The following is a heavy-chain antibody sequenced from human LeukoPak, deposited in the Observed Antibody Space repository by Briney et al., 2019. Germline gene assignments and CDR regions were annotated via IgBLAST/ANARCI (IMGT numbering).Heavy chain of an antibody. CDR3: ARGDSGYSQPSLPIHYYYYYMDV. J-gene: IGHJ6*03. CDR2: MNPNSGNT. CDR1: GYTFTSYD. D-gene: IGHD5-12*01. Sequence: ASMKVSCKASGYTFTSYDINWVRQATGQGLEWMGWMNPNSGNTGYAQKFQGRDTITADESTSTAYMELSSLRSEDTAVYYCARGDSGYSQPSLPIHYYYYYMDVWGKGTTVTISS. V-gene: IGHV1-8*01.